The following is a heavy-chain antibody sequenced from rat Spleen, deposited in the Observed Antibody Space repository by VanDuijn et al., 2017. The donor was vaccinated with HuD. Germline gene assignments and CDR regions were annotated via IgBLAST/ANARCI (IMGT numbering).Heavy chain of an antibody. CDR1: GFTFNNYW. CDR2: ITHICGIT. J-gene: IGHJ2*01. CDR3: ARHSVPYY. V-gene: IGHV5-31*01. Sequence: EVQLVESGGGLVQPGRSLKLTCEASGFTFNNYWMTWLRQAPGKGLEWVATITHICGITYYSDSVKGRFTTSRDNAQNTLYLQMNSLRSEDTATYYCARHSVPYYWGQGVMVTVSS. D-gene: IGHD3-5*01.